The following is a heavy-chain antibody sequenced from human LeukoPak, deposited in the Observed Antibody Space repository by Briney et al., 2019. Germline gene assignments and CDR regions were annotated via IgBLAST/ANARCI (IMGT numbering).Heavy chain of an antibody. CDR2: IRYDGSNK. D-gene: IGHD5-12*01. J-gene: IGHJ4*02. V-gene: IGHV3-30*02. CDR1: GFTFSSYG. CDR3: AKEVVATILIDY. Sequence: GGSLRLSCAASGFTFSSYGMHWVRQAPGKGLEWVAFIRYDGSNKYYADSVKGRFTISRDNSKNTLYLQTNSLRAEDTAVYYCAKEVVATILIDYWGQGTLVTVSS.